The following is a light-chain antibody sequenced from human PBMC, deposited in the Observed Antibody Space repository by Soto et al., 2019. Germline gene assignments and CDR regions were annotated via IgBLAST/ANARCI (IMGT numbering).Light chain of an antibody. V-gene: IGKV1-39*01. CDR3: QQNYSPPPIT. Sequence: DIHMTQSPSSLSAAIGDRVTITFRASQSIANYLNWYQQKPGKAPKLLIYAASSLQSGVPSRFSGSGFGTDFTLTIRSLQTEDFATYYCQQNYSPPPITFGQGPRLEI. J-gene: IGKJ5*01. CDR2: AAS. CDR1: QSIANY.